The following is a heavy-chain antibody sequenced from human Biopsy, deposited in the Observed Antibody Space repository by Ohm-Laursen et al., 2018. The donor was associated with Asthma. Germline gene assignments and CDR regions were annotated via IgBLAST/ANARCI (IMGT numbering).Heavy chain of an antibody. J-gene: IGHJ3*02. CDR3: AKERYYDFWSGNPI. CDR2: MSFDGRQT. V-gene: IGHV3-30*18. D-gene: IGHD3-3*01. Sequence: SLRLSCAASGFSFNSYGMHWVRQAPGKGLEWVAVMSFDGRQTYYADSVKGRSTISRDNSKNTLYLQMNSLRAEDTAVYYCAKERYYDFWSGNPIWGQGTMVTVSS. CDR1: GFSFNSYG.